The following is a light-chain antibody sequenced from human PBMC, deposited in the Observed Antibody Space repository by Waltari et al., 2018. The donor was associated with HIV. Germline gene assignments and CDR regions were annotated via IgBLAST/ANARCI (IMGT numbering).Light chain of an antibody. CDR2: DAS. V-gene: IGKV3-11*01. J-gene: IGKJ1*01. Sequence: EIVLTQSPATLSLSHGERATRACRASQSVSRYLAWYQQKPGQAPRLLIYDASNRATGIPARFSGSGSGTDFTLTISSLEPEDFAVYYCQQRSNSPRTFGQGTKVEFK. CDR3: QQRSNSPRT. CDR1: QSVSRY.